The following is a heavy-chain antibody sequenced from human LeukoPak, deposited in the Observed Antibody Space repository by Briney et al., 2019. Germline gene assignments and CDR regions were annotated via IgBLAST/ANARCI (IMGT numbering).Heavy chain of an antibody. J-gene: IGHJ3*02. CDR3: AGGRLWFGEFNDFDI. V-gene: IGHV1-18*01. Sequence: ASVKVSCKASGYTFTSYGISWVRQAPGQGLEWMGWISAYNGNTKYSQKFQGRATITRDTSASTAYMELSSLRSEDTAVYYCAGGRLWFGEFNDFDIWGQGTMVTVSS. CDR2: ISAYNGNT. CDR1: GYTFTSYG. D-gene: IGHD3-10*01.